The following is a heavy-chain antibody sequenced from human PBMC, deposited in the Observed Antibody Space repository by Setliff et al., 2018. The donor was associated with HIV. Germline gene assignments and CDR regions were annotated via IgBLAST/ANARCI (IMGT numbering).Heavy chain of an antibody. J-gene: IGHJ4*02. CDR1: GGSFTDIGGSFTDYY. CDR2: INHSGST. Sequence: SETLSLTCAVFGGSFTDIGGSFTDYYWSWIRQPPGKGLEWIGEINHSGSTNYNPSLKSRLTISVDTSRNQFSLKLSSLTAADTAVYYCARHYNVNYYVRKDFDYWGQGILVTVSS. D-gene: IGHD1-26*01. CDR3: ARHYNVNYYVRKDFDY. V-gene: IGHV4-34*01.